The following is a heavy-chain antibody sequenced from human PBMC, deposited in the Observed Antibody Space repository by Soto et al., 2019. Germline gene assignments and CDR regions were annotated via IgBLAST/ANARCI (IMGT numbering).Heavy chain of an antibody. D-gene: IGHD3-9*01. V-gene: IGHV3-23*04. CDR1: GYTFTSYD. Sequence: VQLVQSGAEVKKPGASVKVSCKASGYTFTSYDINWVRQATGQGLEWVSTISGSGGSTFYADSVKGRFTISRDNSRNTLYLQMNSLRAEDTAIYFCARGDDILTGPVFDYWGQGTLVTVSS. J-gene: IGHJ4*02. CDR2: ISGSGGST. CDR3: ARGDDILTGPVFDY.